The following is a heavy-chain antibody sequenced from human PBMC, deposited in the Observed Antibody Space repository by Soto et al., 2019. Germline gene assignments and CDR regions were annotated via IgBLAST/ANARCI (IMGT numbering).Heavy chain of an antibody. D-gene: IGHD2-2*01. CDR3: AKGSIVVVPAAQLDY. Sequence: PGGSLRLSCAASGFTFSSYAMSWVRQAPGKGLEWVSAISGSGGSTYYADSVKGRFTISRDNSKNTPYLQMNSLRAEDTAVYYCAKGSIVVVPAAQLDYWGQGTLVTVSS. CDR1: GFTFSSYA. CDR2: ISGSGGST. V-gene: IGHV3-23*01. J-gene: IGHJ4*02.